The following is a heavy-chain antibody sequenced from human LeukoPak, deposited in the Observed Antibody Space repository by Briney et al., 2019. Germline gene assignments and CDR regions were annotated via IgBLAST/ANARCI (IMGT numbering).Heavy chain of an antibody. V-gene: IGHV3-33*06. D-gene: IGHD5-24*01. J-gene: IGHJ4*02. CDR1: GFTFSSYG. CDR2: IWYDGSNK. CDR3: AKGRVEMATIVDY. Sequence: GGSQRLSCAASGFTFSSYGMHWVRQAPGKGLEWVAVIWYDGSNKYYADSVKGRFTISRDNSKNTLYLQMNSLRAEDTAVYYCAKGRVEMATIVDYWGQGTLVTVSS.